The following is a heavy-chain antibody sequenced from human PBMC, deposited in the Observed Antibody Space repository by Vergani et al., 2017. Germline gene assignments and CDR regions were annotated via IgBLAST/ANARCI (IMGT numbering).Heavy chain of an antibody. CDR2: SNAGNGNT. D-gene: IGHD4/OR15-4a*01. J-gene: IGHJ6*02. CDR3: AREGAEGMDV. V-gene: IGHV1-3*02. CDR1: GYTFTSYA. Sequence: QVQLEQSGAEVKKPGASLKVSCKASGYTFTSYAMHWVRQAPGQRLECMGWSNAGNGNTKYSQEFQGRVTITRDTSASTSYMELSSVRSEDMAVYYCAREGAEGMDVWGQGTTVTVSS.